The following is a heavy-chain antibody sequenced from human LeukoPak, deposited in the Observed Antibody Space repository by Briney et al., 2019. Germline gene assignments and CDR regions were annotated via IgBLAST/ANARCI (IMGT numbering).Heavy chain of an antibody. V-gene: IGHV3-21*01. CDR3: AGDRANGAYWYFDL. Sequence: GGTLRLSCAASGFSFTTYSMNWVRQAPGKGLEWVASISYSLRYIYYADSVKGRFTISRDNAKNSLFLQMNSLRAEDTAVYYCAGDRANGAYWYFDLWGRGTLVTVSS. D-gene: IGHD2-8*01. J-gene: IGHJ2*01. CDR2: ISYSLRYI. CDR1: GFSFTTYS.